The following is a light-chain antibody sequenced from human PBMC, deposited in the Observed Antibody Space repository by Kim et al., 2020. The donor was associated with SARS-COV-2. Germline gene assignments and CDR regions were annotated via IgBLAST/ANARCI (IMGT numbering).Light chain of an antibody. V-gene: IGLV3-1*01. J-gene: IGLJ2*01. Sequence: SVSPGQTASITCSGDDLGNKLVWWYQQRPGQSPVQVISQDTKRPSGIPERFSGSNSGNTATLTISGTQPMDEADYYCQAWDTNTWVFGGGTQLTVL. CDR2: QDT. CDR1: DLGNKL. CDR3: QAWDTNTWV.